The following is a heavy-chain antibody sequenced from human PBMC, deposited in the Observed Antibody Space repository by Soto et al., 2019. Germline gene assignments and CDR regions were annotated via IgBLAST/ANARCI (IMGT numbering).Heavy chain of an antibody. D-gene: IGHD5-12*01. J-gene: IGHJ4*02. CDR3: ARDSPIGSTFNGYDAIDS. Sequence: QVQLVQSGAEVKKPGSSVKVSCKASGGTFSTSTFTWVRQAPGQGLEWMGRTIPLLNVADYAQDFQARLTITADKSTTTTYIELTSLTSKDTAVSFCARDSPIGSTFNGYDAIDSWGQGTLVTVSS. CDR1: GGTFSTST. CDR2: TIPLLNVA. V-gene: IGHV1-69*08.